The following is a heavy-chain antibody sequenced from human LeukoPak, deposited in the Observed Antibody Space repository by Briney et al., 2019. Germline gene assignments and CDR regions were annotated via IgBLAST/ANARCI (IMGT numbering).Heavy chain of an antibody. J-gene: IGHJ4*02. CDR2: INHSGST. D-gene: IGHD4-17*01. V-gene: IGHV4-34*01. Sequence: SKTLSLTCAVYGGSFSGYYWSWIRQPPGKGLEWIGEINHSGSTNYNPSLKSRVTISVDTSKNQFSLKLSSVTAADTAVYYCARGPSYGDPPFDYWGQGTLVTVSS. CDR3: ARGPSYGDPPFDY. CDR1: GGSFSGYY.